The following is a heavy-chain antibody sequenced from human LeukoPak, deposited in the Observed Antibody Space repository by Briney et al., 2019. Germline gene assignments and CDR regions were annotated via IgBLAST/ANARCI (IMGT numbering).Heavy chain of an antibody. CDR2: ISAYNGNT. D-gene: IGHD2-2*01. J-gene: IGHJ4*02. CDR3: ARDQGSGGVVVPAATAD. CDR1: GYTFTSYG. V-gene: IGHV1-18*01. Sequence: ASVKVSCKASGYTFTSYGISWVRQAPGQGLEWMGWISAYNGNTNYTQKVQGRVTMTTDTSTSTAYMELRSLRSDDTAVYYCARDQGSGGVVVPAATADWGQGTLVTVSS.